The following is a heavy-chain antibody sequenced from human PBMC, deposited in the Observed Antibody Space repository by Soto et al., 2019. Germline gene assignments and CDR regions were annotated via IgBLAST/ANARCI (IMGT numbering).Heavy chain of an antibody. J-gene: IGHJ4*02. D-gene: IGHD2-8*02. V-gene: IGHV3-30*03. CDR1: GFTVSSYG. Sequence: QVQLVESGGGVVQPGRSLRLSCAASGFTVSSYGMHWVRQAPGKGLELVAVISRDGGTKYYADSVKGRFAISKDNSRNTLFLEMNSLRGDDMAVYYCTGEVASGYWGQGTMVTVSS. CDR3: TGEVASGY. CDR2: ISRDGGTK.